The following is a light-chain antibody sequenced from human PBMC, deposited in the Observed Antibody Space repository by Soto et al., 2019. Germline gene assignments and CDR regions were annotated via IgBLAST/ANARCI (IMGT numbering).Light chain of an antibody. CDR2: DVS. CDR1: SSDVGGYTY. V-gene: IGLV2-11*01. Sequence: QSALAQPRSVSGSPGQSVTISCTGTSSDVGGYTYVSWYQQHPNKAPKLLIFDVSKRPSGVPDRFSGSKSVNTASLTISGLQAEDEADYYCCSFAGTYTYVFRTATTVTVL. J-gene: IGLJ1*01. CDR3: CSFAGTYTYV.